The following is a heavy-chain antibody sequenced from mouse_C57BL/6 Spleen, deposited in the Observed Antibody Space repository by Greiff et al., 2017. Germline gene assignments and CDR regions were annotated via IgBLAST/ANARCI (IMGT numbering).Heavy chain of an antibody. D-gene: IGHD2-4*01. CDR2: INPNYGTT. CDR3: VRRDDYEWFAY. CDR1: GYSFTDYN. V-gene: IGHV1-39*01. J-gene: IGHJ3*01. Sequence: VQLQQSGPELVKPGASVKLSCKASGYSFTDYNMNWVKQSNGKSLEWIGEINPNYGTTSYNQKFKGKATLTVDQSSSTGYMQLNSLTSEDAAVYYCVRRDDYEWFAYWGQGTLVTVSA.